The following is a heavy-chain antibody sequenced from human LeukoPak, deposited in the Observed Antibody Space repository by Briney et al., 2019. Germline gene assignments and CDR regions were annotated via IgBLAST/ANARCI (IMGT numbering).Heavy chain of an antibody. CDR2: IRYDGSNK. CDR3: AKGGYSSGWFDY. V-gene: IGHV3-30*02. Sequence: PGGSLRLSCAASGFTFSGYGMHWVRQAPGKGLEWVAFIRYDGSNKYYADSVKGRFTISRDNSKNTLYLQMNSLRAEDTAVYYCAKGGYSSGWFDYWGQGTLVTVSS. CDR1: GFTFSGYG. D-gene: IGHD6-19*01. J-gene: IGHJ4*02.